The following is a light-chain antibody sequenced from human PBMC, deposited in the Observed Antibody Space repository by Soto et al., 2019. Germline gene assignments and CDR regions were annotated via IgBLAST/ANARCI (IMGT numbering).Light chain of an antibody. J-gene: IGKJ1*01. CDR2: KVF. CDR1: RSLVYSDGNTY. Sequence: DVVLTQSPLSLPVTLGQPASISCRSSRSLVYSDGNTYLYWFHQRPGQSPRRLIYKVFNRDSGVPDRFSGSGSGTDFTLEISRVEAEDVGVYYCMEGSHWWTFGQGTKVDIK. V-gene: IGKV2-30*01. CDR3: MEGSHWWT.